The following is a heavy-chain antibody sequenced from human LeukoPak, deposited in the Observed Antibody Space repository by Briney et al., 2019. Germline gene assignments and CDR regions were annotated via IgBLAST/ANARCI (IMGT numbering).Heavy chain of an antibody. CDR2: INPNSGGT. Sequence: ASVKVSCKASGYTFTGYYMHWVRQAPGQGLEWMGRINPNSGGTNYAQKFQGRVTMTRDTSISTAYMELSRLRSDDTAVYYCARVAGRCAGRWYYASSGYCQSRAEYLQHWGQGTLVTVSS. J-gene: IGHJ1*01. D-gene: IGHD3-22*01. CDR3: ARVAGRCAGRWYYASSGYCQSRAEYLQH. CDR1: GYTFTGYY. V-gene: IGHV1-2*06.